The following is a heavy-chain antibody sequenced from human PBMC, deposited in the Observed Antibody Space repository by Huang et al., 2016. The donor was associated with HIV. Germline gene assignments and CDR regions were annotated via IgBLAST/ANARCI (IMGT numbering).Heavy chain of an antibody. CDR2: LYPSDSDT. J-gene: IGHJ3*02. Sequence: QLVQSGAEVKKPGESLKISCKGCGDTFTNSWIGWVRPMPGNGLEGSGLLYPSDSDTKYSPSCQGQVTLPADKSISTAFLQWSSLKASDTAMYYCARRQWLRQTWGAFNIWGQGTMVIVSS. CDR1: GDTFTNSW. D-gene: IGHD6-19*01. V-gene: IGHV5-51*03. CDR3: ARRQWLRQTWGAFNI.